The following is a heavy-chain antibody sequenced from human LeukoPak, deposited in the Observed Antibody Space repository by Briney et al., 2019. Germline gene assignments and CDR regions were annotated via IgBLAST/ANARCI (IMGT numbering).Heavy chain of an antibody. D-gene: IGHD1/OR15-1a*01. CDR2: IYTSRNI. Sequence: SETLSLTSTVSGGSVSGYYWSWIRQPAGKGLEWIGRIYTSRNINFNPSLKSRVTMSVDTSKNQVSLKLNSVTAADTAVYYCARNNWNNGFDIWGQGTMVTVSS. CDR3: ARNNWNNGFDI. V-gene: IGHV4-4*07. CDR1: GGSVSGYY. J-gene: IGHJ3*02.